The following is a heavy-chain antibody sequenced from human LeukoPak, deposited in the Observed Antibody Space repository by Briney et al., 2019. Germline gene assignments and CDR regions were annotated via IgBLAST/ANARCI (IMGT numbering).Heavy chain of an antibody. V-gene: IGHV4-39*01. CDR3: SRRRDSSGYHSFD. Sequence: SETLSLTCTVSGGSVSGSPYYWGWIRQPPGKGLEWIGIMSHGGSAYYNPSLKSRVTISVDTSKNQFSLKLSSVTAADTAVYYCSRRRDSSGYHSFD. D-gene: IGHD3-22*01. J-gene: IGHJ4*01. CDR2: MSHGGSA. CDR1: GGSVSGSPYY.